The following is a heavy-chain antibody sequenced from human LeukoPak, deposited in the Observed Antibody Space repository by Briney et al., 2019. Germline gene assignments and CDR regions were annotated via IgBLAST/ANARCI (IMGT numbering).Heavy chain of an antibody. CDR1: GYTFTGYY. J-gene: IGHJ4*02. V-gene: IGHV1-2*02. Sequence: ASVKVSCKASGYTFTGYYMHWVRQAPGQGLEWRGWINPNSGGTNYAPKFQCRVTMTRGTYISQAYMELSRLRYDDPAVYYCARVPEVVGYCSGGSCYSEFSLDYWGQGTLVTVSS. CDR2: INPNSGGT. CDR3: ARVPEVVGYCSGGSCYSEFSLDY. D-gene: IGHD2-15*01.